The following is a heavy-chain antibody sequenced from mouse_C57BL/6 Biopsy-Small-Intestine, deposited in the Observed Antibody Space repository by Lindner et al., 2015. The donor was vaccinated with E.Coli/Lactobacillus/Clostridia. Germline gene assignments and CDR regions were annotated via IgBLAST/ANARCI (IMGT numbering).Heavy chain of an antibody. CDR3: ASGLGLILKLDSSGYEEAWFAY. CDR1: GYTFTGYW. V-gene: IGHV1-9*01. D-gene: IGHD3-2*02. CDR2: ILPGSGST. J-gene: IGHJ3*01. Sequence: VQLQESGAELMKPGASVKLSCKATGYTFTGYWIEWVKQRPGHGLEWIGEILPGSGSTNYNEKFKGKATFTADTSSNTAYMQLSSLTTEDSAIYYCASGLGLILKLDSSGYEEAWFAYWGQGTLVTVSA.